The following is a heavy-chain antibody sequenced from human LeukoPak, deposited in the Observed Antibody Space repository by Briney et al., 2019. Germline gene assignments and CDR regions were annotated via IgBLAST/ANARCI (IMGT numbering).Heavy chain of an antibody. CDR2: IYTSGST. V-gene: IGHV4-4*07. CDR1: VGSISSYY. D-gene: IGHD2-2*02. Sequence: PSETLSLTCTVSVGSISSYYWSWIRQPAGKGLEWIGRIYTSGSTNYNPSLKSRVTMSVDTSKNQFSLKLSSVTAADTAVYYCARDRGYCSSASCYTHFDYWGQGTLVTVSS. CDR3: ARDRGYCSSASCYTHFDY. J-gene: IGHJ4*02.